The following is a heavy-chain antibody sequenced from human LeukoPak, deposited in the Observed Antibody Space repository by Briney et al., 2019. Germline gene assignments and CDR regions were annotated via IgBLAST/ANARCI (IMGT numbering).Heavy chain of an antibody. CDR1: GGTFSSYA. V-gene: IGHV1-69*04. J-gene: IGHJ3*01. Sequence: ASVKFSCKASGGTFSSYAISWVRQAPGQGLEWIGRIIPILGIANYAQKFQGRVTITADKSTSTAYMELSSLRSEDTAVYYCARGSGGYRYVYDASDLWGQGTMVTVSS. D-gene: IGHD5-18*01. CDR2: IIPILGIA. CDR3: ARGSGGYRYVYDASDL.